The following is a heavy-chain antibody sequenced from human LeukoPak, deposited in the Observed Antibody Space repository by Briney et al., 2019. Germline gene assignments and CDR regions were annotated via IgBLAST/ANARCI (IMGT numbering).Heavy chain of an antibody. CDR2: ISGSGIGT. Sequence: GGSLRLSCAASGFTFSTYAMTWVRRAPGKGLEWVSGISGSGIGTFYADSVKGRFTISRDNSKNTLYLQMNSLRAEDTAVYYCAKDGGQWLGAKFDYWGQGTLVTVSS. CDR1: GFTFSTYA. V-gene: IGHV3-23*01. CDR3: AKDGGQWLGAKFDY. D-gene: IGHD6-19*01. J-gene: IGHJ4*02.